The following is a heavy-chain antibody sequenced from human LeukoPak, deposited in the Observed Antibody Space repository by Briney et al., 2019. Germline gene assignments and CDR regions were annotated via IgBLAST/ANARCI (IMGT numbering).Heavy chain of an antibody. CDR3: ARVSGSYMYYFDH. J-gene: IGHJ4*02. CDR2: IYYSGST. CDR1: GGSISSYY. Sequence: SETLSLTCTVSGGSISSYYWSWIRQPPGKGLEWIGYIYYSGSTNYNPSLKSRVTISVDTSKNQFSLKVSSVTAADTAVYYCARVSGSYMYYFDHWGQGTLVTVSS. D-gene: IGHD1-26*01. V-gene: IGHV4-59*08.